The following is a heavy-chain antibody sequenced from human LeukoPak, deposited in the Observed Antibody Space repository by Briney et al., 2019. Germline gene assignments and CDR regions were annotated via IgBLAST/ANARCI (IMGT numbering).Heavy chain of an antibody. CDR1: GTIFTNAW. D-gene: IGHD1/OR15-1a*01. CDR3: SSGTLNRDSLGY. V-gene: IGHV3-15*01. CDR2: IKSKPDGGAI. Sequence: GGSLRRSCAASGTIFTNAWMSWVRQAPGEGLEWVCRIKSKPDGGAIDHAAPVKGRFTISRDESQTTVSLHMNRLKTEDTAVYYCSSGTLNRDSLGYWGQGTLVTVSS. J-gene: IGHJ4*02.